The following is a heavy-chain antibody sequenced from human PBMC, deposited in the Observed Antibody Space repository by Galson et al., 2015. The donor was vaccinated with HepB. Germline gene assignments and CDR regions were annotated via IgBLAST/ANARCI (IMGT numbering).Heavy chain of an antibody. D-gene: IGHD2-2*01. V-gene: IGHV2-5*02. J-gene: IGHJ3*02. CDR3: AHRTYCSSTSCYPRYCSGGSCRKTYDAFDI. CDR1: GFSLSTSGVG. Sequence: PALVKPTQTLTLTCTFSGFSLSTSGVGVGWIRQPPGKALEWLALIYWDDDKRYSPSLKSRLTITKDTSKNQVVLTMTNMDPVDTATYYCAHRTYCSSTSCYPRYCSGGSCRKTYDAFDIWGQGTMVTVSS. CDR2: IYWDDDK.